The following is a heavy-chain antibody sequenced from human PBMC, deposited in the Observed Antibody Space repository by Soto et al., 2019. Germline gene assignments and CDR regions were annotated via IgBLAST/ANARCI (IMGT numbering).Heavy chain of an antibody. D-gene: IGHD3-3*01. Sequence: SETLSLTCTVSGGSISSYYWSWIRQPPGKGLEWIGYIYYSGSTNYNPSLKSRVTISVDTSKNLFSLKLSSVTAADTAVYYCARQNGDFRSGYRIDYWGQGTLVTVSS. J-gene: IGHJ4*02. V-gene: IGHV4-59*08. CDR2: IYYSGST. CDR3: ARQNGDFRSGYRIDY. CDR1: GGSISSYY.